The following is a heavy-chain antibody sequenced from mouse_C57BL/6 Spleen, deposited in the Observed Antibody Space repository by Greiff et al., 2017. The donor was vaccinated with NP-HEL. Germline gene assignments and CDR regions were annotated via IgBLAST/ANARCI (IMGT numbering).Heavy chain of an antibody. CDR3: ARGARGNYDRAMDY. CDR2: IAPSDSYT. Sequence: QVQLQQPGAELVMPGASVKLSCKASGYTFTSYWMHWVKQRPGHGLEWIGAIAPSDSYTNYNQKFKGKSTLTVDKSSSTAYMQLSSLTSEDSAVYYCARGARGNYDRAMDYWGQGTSVTVSS. CDR1: GYTFTSYW. V-gene: IGHV1-69*01. J-gene: IGHJ4*01. D-gene: IGHD2-1*01.